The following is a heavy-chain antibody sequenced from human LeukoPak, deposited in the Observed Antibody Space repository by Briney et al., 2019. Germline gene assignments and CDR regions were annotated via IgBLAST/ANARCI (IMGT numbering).Heavy chain of an antibody. CDR1: GFTFSSYG. J-gene: IGHJ4*02. CDR3: AKGPAAGLTSYFDY. Sequence: GGSLRLSCAASGFTFSSYGMHWVRQAPGKGLEWVAVISYDGSNKYYADSVKGRFTISRDNSKNTLYLQMNSLRAEDTAVYYCAKGPAAGLTSYFDYWGQGTLVTVSS. CDR2: ISYDGSNK. D-gene: IGHD6-13*01. V-gene: IGHV3-30*18.